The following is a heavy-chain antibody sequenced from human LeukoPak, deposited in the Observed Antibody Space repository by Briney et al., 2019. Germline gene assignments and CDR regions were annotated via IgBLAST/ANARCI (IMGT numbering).Heavy chain of an antibody. CDR1: GFTFSSYA. J-gene: IGHJ4*02. D-gene: IGHD4-11*01. V-gene: IGHV3-23*01. Sequence: GGSLRLSCAASGFTFSSYAMSWVRQAPGKGLEWVSSINGNGGRTYYADSVRGRFAISRDNSKNTLYLQMNSLRAEDTAVYYCANPPTVTSFDSWGQGTLVTVSS. CDR3: ANPPTVTSFDS. CDR2: INGNGGRT.